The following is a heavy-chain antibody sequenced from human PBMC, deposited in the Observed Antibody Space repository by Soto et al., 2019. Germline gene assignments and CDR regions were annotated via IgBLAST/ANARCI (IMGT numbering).Heavy chain of an antibody. V-gene: IGHV4-31*03. CDR2: IYYSGST. J-gene: IGHJ5*02. CDR3: ARAGHSSSSEGANWFDP. Sequence: QVQLQESGPGLVKPSQTLSLTCTVSGGSISSGGYYWSWIRQHPGKGLEWIGYIYYSGSTYFNPSLKVRLTISVDTSKNQFSLQLSSVTAADTAVYYCARAGHSSSSEGANWFDPWGQGTLVNVSS. D-gene: IGHD6-6*01. CDR1: GGSISSGGYY.